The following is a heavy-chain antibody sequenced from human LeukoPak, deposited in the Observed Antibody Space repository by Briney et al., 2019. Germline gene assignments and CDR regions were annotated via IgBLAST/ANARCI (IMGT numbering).Heavy chain of an antibody. CDR2: IYYSGST. J-gene: IGHJ4*02. Sequence: SETLSLTCTVSGGSISSYYWSWIRQPPGKGLEWIGYIYYSGSTNYNPSLKSRVTISVDTSKNQFSLKLRSVTAADTAVYYCARRDIVVVVSASDYWGQGTLVTVSS. CDR1: GGSISSYY. V-gene: IGHV4-59*01. D-gene: IGHD2-15*01. CDR3: ARRDIVVVVSASDY.